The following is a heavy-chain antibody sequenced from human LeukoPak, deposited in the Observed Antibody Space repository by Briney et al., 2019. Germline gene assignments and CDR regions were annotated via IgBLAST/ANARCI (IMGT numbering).Heavy chain of an antibody. CDR2: IKQDGSEE. CDR3: ARGIEYYGSGSYWYYYYYMDV. J-gene: IGHJ6*03. V-gene: IGHV3-7*01. D-gene: IGHD3-10*01. CDR1: GFTFDYYG. Sequence: GGSLRLSCAASGFTFDYYGMSWVRQAPGKGLEWVANIKQDGSEEYYVDSVKGRFTISRDNAKNSLYLQMNSLRAEDTAVYYCARGIEYYGSGSYWYYYYYMDVWGKGTTVTVSS.